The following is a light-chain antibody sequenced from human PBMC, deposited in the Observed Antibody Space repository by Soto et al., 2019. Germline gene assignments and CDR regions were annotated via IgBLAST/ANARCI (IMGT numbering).Light chain of an antibody. CDR2: KAS. CDR1: QSISSW. J-gene: IGKJ4*01. CDR3: QQYGSSPLT. Sequence: DIQMTQSPSTLPASVGDRVTITCRASQSISSWLAWYQQKPGKAPKIMIYKASTLKSGVPSRFSGSGSGTEFTLTISRLEPEDFAVYYCQQYGSSPLTFGGGTKVDIK. V-gene: IGKV1-5*03.